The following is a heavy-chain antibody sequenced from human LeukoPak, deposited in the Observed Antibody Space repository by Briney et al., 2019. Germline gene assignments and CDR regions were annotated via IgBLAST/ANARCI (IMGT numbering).Heavy chain of an antibody. CDR2: MNPNSGNT. J-gene: IGHJ4*02. Sequence: ASVKVSCKASGYTFTSYDINWVRQATGQGLEWMGWMNPNSGNTGYAQKFQGRVTVTRNTSISTAYMELSSLRSEDTAVYYCATLYGSGSYSPFYFDYWGQGTLVTVSS. V-gene: IGHV1-8*01. CDR1: GYTFTSYD. D-gene: IGHD3-10*01. CDR3: ATLYGSGSYSPFYFDY.